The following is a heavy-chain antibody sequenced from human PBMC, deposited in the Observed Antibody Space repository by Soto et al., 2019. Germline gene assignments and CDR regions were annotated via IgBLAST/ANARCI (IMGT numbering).Heavy chain of an antibody. Sequence: SETLSLTCTVSGGSISSGDYYWSWIRQPPGKGLEWIGYIYYSGSTYYNPSLKSRVTISVDTSKNQFSLKLSSVTAADTAVYYCARVLPYSSGWYSKQNYFDYWGQGTLVTVSS. D-gene: IGHD6-19*01. V-gene: IGHV4-30-4*01. J-gene: IGHJ4*02. CDR1: GGSISSGDYY. CDR3: ARVLPYSSGWYSKQNYFDY. CDR2: IYYSGST.